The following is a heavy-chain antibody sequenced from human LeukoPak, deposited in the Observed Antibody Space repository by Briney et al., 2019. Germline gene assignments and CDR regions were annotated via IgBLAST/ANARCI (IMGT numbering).Heavy chain of an antibody. CDR1: GFTFSNTW. Sequence: PGGSLRLSCAASGFTFSNTWMNWVRQAPGKGLEWVSSIDSSGDYTFYADSVKGRFTISRDNSKDTLYLQLSGLRAEDTAIYYCGKEFSSGWFFWGQGTLVSVSS. D-gene: IGHD6-13*01. CDR2: IDSSGDYT. J-gene: IGHJ4*02. V-gene: IGHV3-23*01. CDR3: GKEFSSGWFF.